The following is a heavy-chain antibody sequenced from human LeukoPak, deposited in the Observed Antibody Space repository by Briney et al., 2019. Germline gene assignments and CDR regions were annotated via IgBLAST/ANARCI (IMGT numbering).Heavy chain of an antibody. D-gene: IGHD2-21*01. CDR2: ISNSGGTI. CDR1: GFSFSGYE. CDR3: ARGKSMVVIGCFDS. J-gene: IGHJ4*02. Sequence: GASLRLSCVASGFSFSGYEMTWVRQAPGRGLEWVSHISNSGGTIYYADSVKGRFTISRDNAKNSLYLQMNSLRAEDTATYYCARGKSMVVIGCFDSWGQGTLVTVSS. V-gene: IGHV3-48*03.